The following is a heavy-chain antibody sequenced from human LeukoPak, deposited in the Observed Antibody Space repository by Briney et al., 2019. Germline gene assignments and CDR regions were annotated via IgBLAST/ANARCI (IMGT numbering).Heavy chain of an antibody. CDR1: GFTFCTYV. Sequence: GGSLRLSCAVSGFTFCTYVMNWLRQAPGKGLEWVSTISVGAEYIFYADSVKGRFTISRDDSNNALYLQMHSLRAEDTALYYYASGPPCLKYSEYWGQGTLVTVSS. V-gene: IGHV3-23*01. CDR3: ASGPPCLKYSEY. J-gene: IGHJ4*02. CDR2: ISVGAEYI. D-gene: IGHD2/OR15-2a*01.